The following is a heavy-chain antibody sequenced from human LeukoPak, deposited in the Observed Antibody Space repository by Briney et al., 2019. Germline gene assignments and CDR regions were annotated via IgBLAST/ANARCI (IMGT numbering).Heavy chain of an antibody. CDR1: GFTFSSYA. D-gene: IGHD3-9*01. CDR2: ISYDGSNK. V-gene: IGHV3-30-3*01. Sequence: PGRSLRLSCAASGFTFSSYAMHWVRQAPGKGLEWVAVISYDGSNKYYADSVKGRFTISRDNSKNTLYLQMNSLRAEDTAVYYCARDMAYDILTGYPDYRGQGTLVTVSS. J-gene: IGHJ4*02. CDR3: ARDMAYDILTGYPDY.